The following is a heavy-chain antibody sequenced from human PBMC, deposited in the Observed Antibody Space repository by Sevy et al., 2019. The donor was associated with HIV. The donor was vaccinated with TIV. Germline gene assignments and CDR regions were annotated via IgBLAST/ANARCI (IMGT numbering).Heavy chain of an antibody. V-gene: IGHV3-30-3*01. CDR3: ARDQHDYGGNIRTGWFDP. Sequence: GGSLRLSCAASGFTFSSYAMHWVRQAPGKGLEWVAGISYDGSNKYYADSVKGRFTISRDNSKNTLYLQMNSLRVEDTAVYYCARDQHDYGGNIRTGWFDPWGQGTLVTVSS. D-gene: IGHD4-17*01. J-gene: IGHJ5*02. CDR2: ISYDGSNK. CDR1: GFTFSSYA.